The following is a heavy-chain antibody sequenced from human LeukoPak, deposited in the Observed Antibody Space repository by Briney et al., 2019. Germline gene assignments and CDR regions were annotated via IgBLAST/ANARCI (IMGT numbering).Heavy chain of an antibody. CDR2: ISYDGSNK. D-gene: IGHD3-16*02. CDR1: GFTFSSYG. Sequence: GGSLRLSCAASGFTFSSYGMHWVRQAPGKGLEWVAVISYDGSNKYYADSVKGRFTISRDNSKNTLYLQMNSLRAEDTAVYYCANDRLRLGELSPFDYWGQGTLVTVSS. V-gene: IGHV3-30*18. CDR3: ANDRLRLGELSPFDY. J-gene: IGHJ4*02.